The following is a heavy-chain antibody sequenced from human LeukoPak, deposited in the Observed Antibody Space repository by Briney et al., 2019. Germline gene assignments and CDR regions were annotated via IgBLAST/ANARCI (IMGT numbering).Heavy chain of an antibody. CDR3: ARAVGATRVIDYYYYYMDV. Sequence: SGGSLRLSCAASGFTFSSYAMSWVRQAPGKGLEWVSFIYSDNTHYSDSVKGRFTISRDNSKNSLYLQVNSLRAEDTAVYYCARAVGATRVIDYYYYYMDVWGKGTTVTVSS. CDR2: IYSDNT. J-gene: IGHJ6*03. V-gene: IGHV3-23*03. D-gene: IGHD1-26*01. CDR1: GFTFSSYA.